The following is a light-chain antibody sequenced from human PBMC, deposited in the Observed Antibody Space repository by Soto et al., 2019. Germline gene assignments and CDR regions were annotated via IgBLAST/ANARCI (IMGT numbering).Light chain of an antibody. Sequence: QSVLTQPPSVSGAPGQRVTISCTGSSSNIGAGYDVHWYQQLPGTAPKLLIYGNSNRPSGVPDRFSGSKSGTSASLAITGLQAEHEADYYCKSYDSSLSGFYVFGTGTKVTVL. CDR3: KSYDSSLSGFYV. CDR1: SSNIGAGYD. J-gene: IGLJ1*01. CDR2: GNS. V-gene: IGLV1-40*01.